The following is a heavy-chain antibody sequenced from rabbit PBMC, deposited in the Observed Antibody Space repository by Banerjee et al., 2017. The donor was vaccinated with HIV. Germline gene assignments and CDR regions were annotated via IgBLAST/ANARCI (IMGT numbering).Heavy chain of an antibody. J-gene: IGHJ2*01. D-gene: IGHD3-1*01. V-gene: IGHV1S40*01. Sequence: QSFEESGGDLVKPGASLTLTCTASGFSFSSGYDMCWVRQAPGKGLEWIACIYIAGSVRTWDASWAKGRFTISKTSSTTVTLQMTSLTAADTATYFCARWYTCSGPGDACALDLWGPGTLVTVS. CDR1: GFSFSSGYD. CDR3: ARWYTCSGPGDACALDL. CDR2: IYIAGSVRT.